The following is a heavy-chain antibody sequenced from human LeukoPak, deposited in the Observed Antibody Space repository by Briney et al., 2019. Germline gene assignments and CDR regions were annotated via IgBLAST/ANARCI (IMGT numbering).Heavy chain of an antibody. V-gene: IGHV4-31*03. CDR1: GGSISSGGYY. Sequence: SETPSLTCTVSGGSISSGGYYWSWIRQHPGKGLEWIGYIYYSGSTYYNPSLKSRVTISVDTSKNQFSLKLSSVTAADTAVYYCARMDYDFSPGQLQNFDYWGQGTLVTVSS. CDR3: ARMDYDFSPGQLQNFDY. D-gene: IGHD3-3*01. CDR2: IYYSGST. J-gene: IGHJ4*02.